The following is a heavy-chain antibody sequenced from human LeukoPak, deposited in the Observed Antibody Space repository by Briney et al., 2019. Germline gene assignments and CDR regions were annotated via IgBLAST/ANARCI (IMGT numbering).Heavy chain of an antibody. CDR2: INPSGGST. CDR3: ARDNLAAAGSFDY. D-gene: IGHD6-13*01. V-gene: IGHV1-46*01. Sequence: ASVKVSCKASGYTFTSYYMHWVRQAPGQGLEWMGIINPSGGSTSYAQKFQGRVTMTRDTSISTAYMELSRLRSDDTAVYYCARDNLAAAGSFDYWGQGTLVTVSS. J-gene: IGHJ4*02. CDR1: GYTFTSYY.